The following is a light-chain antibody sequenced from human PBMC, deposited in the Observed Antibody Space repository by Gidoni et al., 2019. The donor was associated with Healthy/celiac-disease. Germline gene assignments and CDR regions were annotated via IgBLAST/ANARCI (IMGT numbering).Light chain of an antibody. CDR1: QSISSW. CDR3: QQYNSYPWT. J-gene: IGKJ1*01. Sequence: DIQMTQSPSTLSASVGDRVTITCRASQSISSWLAWYQQKPRKGPKLLIYDDSSLERGVPSRFSGSGSGTEFTLTISSLQPDDFASYYCQQYNSYPWTFGQGTKVEIK. V-gene: IGKV1-5*01. CDR2: DDS.